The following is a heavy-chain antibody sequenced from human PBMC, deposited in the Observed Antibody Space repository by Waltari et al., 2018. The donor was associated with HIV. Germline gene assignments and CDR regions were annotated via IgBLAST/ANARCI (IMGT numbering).Heavy chain of an antibody. CDR2: IFPTGNT. D-gene: IGHD2-21*02. Sequence: QVQLQESGPGLVKTSQTLSLTCTVSGGSISSSNYYWSWIRQPAGKGLEWIGRIFPTGNTNPHPPLRSRVSISMYPSKNQFSLKLNSVTAADTAVYYCARRYCGRACNDFYYFDLWGRGTLVTVSS. CDR3: ARRYCGRACNDFYYFDL. CDR1: GGSISSSNYY. J-gene: IGHJ2*01. V-gene: IGHV4-61*02.